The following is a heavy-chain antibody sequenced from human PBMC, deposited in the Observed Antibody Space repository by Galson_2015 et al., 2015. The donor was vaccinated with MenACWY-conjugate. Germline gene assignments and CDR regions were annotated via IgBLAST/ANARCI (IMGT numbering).Heavy chain of an antibody. Sequence: QSGAEVKKPGESLKMSCQGSGYDFSDFWIGWVRQMPGKGLEWMGIIYPGDFDTRYSPSFQGQVTVSADKATSAAYLQWNNLKASDTDMYYCARGGRGPAASFHYWGQGTLVTVSS. CDR1: GYDFSDFW. CDR2: IYPGDFDT. D-gene: IGHD2-2*01. CDR3: ARGGRGPAASFHY. V-gene: IGHV5-51*01. J-gene: IGHJ4*02.